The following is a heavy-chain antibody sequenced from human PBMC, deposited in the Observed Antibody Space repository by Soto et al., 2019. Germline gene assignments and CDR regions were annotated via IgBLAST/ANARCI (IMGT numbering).Heavy chain of an antibody. Sequence: PGESLKISCKGSGYSFTSYWIGWVRQMPGKGLEWMGIIYPGDSDTRYSPSFQGQVTISADKSISTAYLQWSSLKASDTAMHYCESTSAAGKYYYGMDVWGQGTTVTVSS. CDR3: ESTSAAGKYYYGMDV. CDR1: GYSFTSYW. V-gene: IGHV5-51*01. J-gene: IGHJ6*02. CDR2: IYPGDSDT. D-gene: IGHD6-13*01.